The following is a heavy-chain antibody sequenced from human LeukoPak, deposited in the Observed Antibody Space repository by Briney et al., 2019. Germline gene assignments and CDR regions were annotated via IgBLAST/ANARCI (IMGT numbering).Heavy chain of an antibody. D-gene: IGHD3-3*01. Sequence: GGSLRLSCAASGFTFSSYAMSWVRQAPGKGLEWVSAISGSGGSTYYADSVEGRFIIFRDNSKNTLELQMNSLRAEDTAIYYCAKVPVDTIFRSDYWGQGTLVTVSS. CDR1: GFTFSSYA. CDR2: ISGSGGST. CDR3: AKVPVDTIFRSDY. V-gene: IGHV3-23*01. J-gene: IGHJ4*02.